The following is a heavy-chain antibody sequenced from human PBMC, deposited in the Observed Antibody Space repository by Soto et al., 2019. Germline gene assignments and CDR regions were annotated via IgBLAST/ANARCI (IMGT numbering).Heavy chain of an antibody. CDR3: ARYQWLAGYDY. Sequence: QPGGSLRLSCAASGFTFSSYDMHWVRQATGKGLEWVSAIGTAGDTYYPGSVKGRFTISRENAKNSLYLQMNSLRAGDTAVYYCARYQWLAGYDYRGQGTLVTVSS. D-gene: IGHD6-19*01. CDR1: GFTFSSYD. J-gene: IGHJ4*02. CDR2: IGTAGDT. V-gene: IGHV3-13*01.